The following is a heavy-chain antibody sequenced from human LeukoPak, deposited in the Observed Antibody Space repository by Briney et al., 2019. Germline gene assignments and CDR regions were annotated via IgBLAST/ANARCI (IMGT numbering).Heavy chain of an antibody. CDR3: ARDRGRRLSAYGLDV. CDR1: GGSISSADYY. D-gene: IGHD4/OR15-4a*01. V-gene: IGHV4-31*03. Sequence: SQTLSLTCTVSGGSISSADYYWNRIRQHPGKGLEWIGSIYYSGTTYYNPSLKSRVIISVDTSKNQFSLKLSSVTAADTAVYYCARDRGRRLSAYGLDVWGQGTTVTVSS. CDR2: IYYSGTT. J-gene: IGHJ6*02.